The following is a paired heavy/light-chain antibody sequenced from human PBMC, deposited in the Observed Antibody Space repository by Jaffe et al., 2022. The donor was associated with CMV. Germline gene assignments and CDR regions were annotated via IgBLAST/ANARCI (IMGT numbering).Light chain of an antibody. CDR2: ATS. J-gene: IGKJ3*01. Sequence: IQMTQSPTSVSASVGDRVTVTCRASQDIANWLAWYQRKAGEAPRLLIYATSNLESGVPSRFSGSGSGTDFTLTISSLQPEDFATYFCQQASIFPFTFGPGTTVDVK. CDR3: QQASIFPFT. V-gene: IGKV1D-12*01. CDR1: QDIANW.
Heavy chain of an antibody. CDR1: GYIFTDYW. J-gene: IGHJ6*03. CDR2: TDPNDLYT. V-gene: IGHV5-10-1*03. D-gene: IGHD2-21*02. Sequence: EVQLVQSGAEVKKPGESLRISCKGSGYIFTDYWISWVRQIPGKGPEWMGRTDPNDLYTNYNPSFQGHVTISVDKSINTAYLQWNHLEPSDTAMYYCARHRGGGDCGGHCDFFYYMDVWGRGTTVTVSS. CDR3: ARHRGGGDCGGHCDFFYYMDV.